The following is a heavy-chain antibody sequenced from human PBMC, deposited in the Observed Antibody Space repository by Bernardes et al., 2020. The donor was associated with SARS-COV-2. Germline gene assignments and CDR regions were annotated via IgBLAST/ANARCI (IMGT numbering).Heavy chain of an antibody. CDR2: MSDDGGHK. CDR3: AKIGRGDFWSGSYLDH. D-gene: IGHD3-3*01. Sequence: GGSLRLSCEASGFTFSNFGFHWIRQAPGKGLEWVAVMSDDGGHKYYSDSVWGRFVISRDNSKNTLFLEMDSLRPEDTAVYYCAKIGRGDFWSGSYLDHWGQGTLVTVSS. CDR1: GFTFSNFG. V-gene: IGHV3-30*09. J-gene: IGHJ4*02.